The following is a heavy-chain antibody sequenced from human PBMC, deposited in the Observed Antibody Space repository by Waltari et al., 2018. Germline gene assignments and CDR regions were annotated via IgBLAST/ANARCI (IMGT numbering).Heavy chain of an antibody. V-gene: IGHV1-8*01. D-gene: IGHD6-19*01. Sequence: QVQLVQSGAEVKKPGASVKVSCKASGYTFTSYDINWVRQATGQGLEWMGWMNPNSGNTGYAQKFQGRVTITADTSTDTAYMELSSLRSEDTAVYYCATGTGYSSGWYVDYWGQGTLVTVSS. CDR3: ATGTGYSSGWYVDY. CDR2: MNPNSGNT. CDR1: GYTFTSYD. J-gene: IGHJ4*02.